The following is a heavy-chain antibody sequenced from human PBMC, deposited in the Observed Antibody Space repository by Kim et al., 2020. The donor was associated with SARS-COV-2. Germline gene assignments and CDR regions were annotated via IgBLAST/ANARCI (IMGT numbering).Heavy chain of an antibody. CDR2: INGDGSNT. Sequence: GGSLRLSCAASGLTFSNYWMHWVRQAPGKGLVWVSRINGDGSNTIYADSVKGRLTISRDNAKNTPYLQMSSLRTEDTAVYYCARGNYHGMDVWGQGTTVT. CDR3: ARGNYHGMDV. J-gene: IGHJ6*02. V-gene: IGHV3-74*01. CDR1: GLTFSNYW.